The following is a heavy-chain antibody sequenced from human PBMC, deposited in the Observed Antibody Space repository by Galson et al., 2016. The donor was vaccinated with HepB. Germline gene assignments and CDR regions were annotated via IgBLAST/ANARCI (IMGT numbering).Heavy chain of an antibody. CDR1: GYTFRNYW. CDR3: AIMRYSSGWLDGFDI. CDR2: INNDGVEK. Sequence: SLRLSCATSGYTFRNYWISWVRQAPGKGLEWVANINNDGVEKNYAGSVKGRFTISRDNARNSLYLQMNSLRVEDTAVYYCAIMRYSSGWLDGFDIWGQGTLVTVSS. J-gene: IGHJ4*02. D-gene: IGHD6-19*01. V-gene: IGHV3-7*01.